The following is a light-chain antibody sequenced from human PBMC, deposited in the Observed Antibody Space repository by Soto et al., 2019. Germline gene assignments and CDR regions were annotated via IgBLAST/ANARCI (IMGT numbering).Light chain of an antibody. CDR3: SSYAGSDILVV. V-gene: IGLV2-23*01. Sequence: QSALTQPGSVSGSPGQSITISCSGTSSDIGSYNLVSWYQQHPGKAPKLIIFEGSRLPSGVSSRFSGSKSGNTASLTISGLRAEDEADYFCSSYAGSDILVVFGGGTKLTVL. CDR2: EGS. CDR1: SSDIGSYNL. J-gene: IGLJ2*01.